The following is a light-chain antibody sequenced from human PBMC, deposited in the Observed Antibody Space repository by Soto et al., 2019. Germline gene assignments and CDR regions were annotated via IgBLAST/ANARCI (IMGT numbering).Light chain of an antibody. CDR3: SSYTTSITLYV. J-gene: IGLJ1*01. Sequence: QSALTQPASVSGSPGQSITFSCTGTSSDVGGYNYVSWYQQHPGKAPKLMIYEVSNRPSGVSNRFSGSKSGNTASLTISGLQAEDEADYYCSSYTTSITLYVFGTGTQLTVL. CDR2: EVS. V-gene: IGLV2-14*01. CDR1: SSDVGGYNY.